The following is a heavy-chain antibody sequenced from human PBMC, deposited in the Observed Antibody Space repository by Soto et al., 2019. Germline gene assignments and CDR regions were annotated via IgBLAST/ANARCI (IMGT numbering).Heavy chain of an antibody. D-gene: IGHD4-17*01. Sequence: GSLRLSCAASGFSFSNYWMHWVRQVPGQGPIWVSCINGDGTRTGYADSVEGRFTISRDNARKTLYLQMNSLRVEDTAVYYCANMYNDYRDGPHWGQGTLVTVSS. J-gene: IGHJ4*01. CDR2: INGDGTRT. CDR3: ANMYNDYRDGPH. CDR1: GFSFSNYW. V-gene: IGHV3-74*01.